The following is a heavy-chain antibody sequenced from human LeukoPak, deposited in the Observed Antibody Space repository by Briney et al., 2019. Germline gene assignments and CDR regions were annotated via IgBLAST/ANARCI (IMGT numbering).Heavy chain of an antibody. Sequence: SETLSLTCTVSGGSISIYYWSWIRQPPGKGLEWIGYIYYSGSTNYNPSLKSRVTISVDTTKNQFSLKLSSVTAADTAVYYCARDYGEGDCTNGVCHKWHGMDVWGQGTTVTVSS. J-gene: IGHJ6*02. CDR1: GGSISIYY. V-gene: IGHV4-59*01. CDR2: IYYSGST. D-gene: IGHD2-8*01. CDR3: ARDYGEGDCTNGVCHKWHGMDV.